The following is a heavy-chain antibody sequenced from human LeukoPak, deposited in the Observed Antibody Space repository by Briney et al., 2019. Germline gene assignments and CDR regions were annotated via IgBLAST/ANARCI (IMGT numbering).Heavy chain of an antibody. CDR2: ISAYNGNT. CDR1: GYTFTSYG. Sequence: GASVKVSCKASGYTFTSYGISWVRQAPGQGLEWMGWISAYNGNTNYAQKFQGRVTMTTDTSTSTAYMELRSLRSDDTAVYYCARDTPYSSGWYGLKAFDIWGQGTMVTVSS. J-gene: IGHJ3*02. D-gene: IGHD6-19*01. V-gene: IGHV1-18*01. CDR3: ARDTPYSSGWYGLKAFDI.